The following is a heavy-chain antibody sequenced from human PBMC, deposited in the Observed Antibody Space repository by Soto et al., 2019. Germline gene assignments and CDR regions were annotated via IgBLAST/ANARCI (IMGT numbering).Heavy chain of an antibody. CDR3: AGEKVGTTGIDF. Sequence: QAQLVQSGAEVKKPGASVKVSCKASGYTFTGYDINWVRQATGQGLEWMGWKNPNSGNTGYAQNFQGRVTMTRDNSITTAYMELTSLRDDDSAVYYCAGEKVGTTGIDFWGQGTLVTVSS. V-gene: IGHV1-8*01. J-gene: IGHJ4*02. CDR2: KNPNSGNT. CDR1: GYTFTGYD. D-gene: IGHD1-26*01.